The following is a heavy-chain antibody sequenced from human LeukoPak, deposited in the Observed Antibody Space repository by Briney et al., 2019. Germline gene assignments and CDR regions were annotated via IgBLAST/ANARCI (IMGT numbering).Heavy chain of an antibody. CDR2: IYHSGST. D-gene: IGHD4-17*01. Sequence: SETLSLTCTVSGYSISSGYYWGWIRQPPGKGLEWIGSIYHSGSTYYNPSLKSRVTISVDTSKNQFSLKLSSVTAADTAVYYCARTEDRTVTPWDYWGQGTLVTVSS. J-gene: IGHJ4*02. CDR1: GYSISSGYY. V-gene: IGHV4-38-2*02. CDR3: ARTEDRTVTPWDY.